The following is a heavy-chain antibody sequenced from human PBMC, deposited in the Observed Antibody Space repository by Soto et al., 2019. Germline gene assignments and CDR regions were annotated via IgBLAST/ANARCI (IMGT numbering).Heavy chain of an antibody. CDR1: GYTFTRCT. V-gene: IGHV1-3*01. Sequence: ASVKVSGKASGYTFTRCTMNWVRQAPGQRLEWMGWINPDNGNTKSSQKFQDRVIITRDTSASTAYMDLSSLRSEDTAVYYCARGIATGQLDPWGQGTLVTVSS. CDR3: ARGIATGQLDP. CDR2: INPDNGNT. D-gene: IGHD2-15*01. J-gene: IGHJ5*02.